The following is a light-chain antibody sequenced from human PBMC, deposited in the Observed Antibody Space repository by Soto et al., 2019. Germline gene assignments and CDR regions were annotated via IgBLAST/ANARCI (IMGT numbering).Light chain of an antibody. CDR3: QQYGSSPWT. CDR2: GAS. Sequence: EIVLTQSACTLSSSPGERATLSCRASQSVSSSYLAWYQQKPGQAPRLLIYGASSRATGIPDRFSGSGSGTDFTLTISRLETEDFAVYYCQQYGSSPWTFGQGTKVDIK. CDR1: QSVSSSY. V-gene: IGKV3-20*01. J-gene: IGKJ1*01.